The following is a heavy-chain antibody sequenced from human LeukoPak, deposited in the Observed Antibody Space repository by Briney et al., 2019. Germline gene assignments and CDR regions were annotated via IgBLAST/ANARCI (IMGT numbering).Heavy chain of an antibody. V-gene: IGHV4-30-4*01. D-gene: IGHD2-15*01. Sequence: SETLSLTCTVSGGSVNNGNHYWTWIRQPPGKGLEWIGYIYYSGSTYYNPSLKSRLTISIDTSKNQFSLKLTSVTAADTAVYYCARAGYCSGSTCYSWFFDLWGRGTLVTVSS. CDR3: ARAGYCSGSTCYSWFFDL. CDR2: IYYSGST. J-gene: IGHJ2*01. CDR1: GGSVNNGNHY.